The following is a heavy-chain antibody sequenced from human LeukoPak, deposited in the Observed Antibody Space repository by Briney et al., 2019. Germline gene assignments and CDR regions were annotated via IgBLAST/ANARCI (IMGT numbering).Heavy chain of an antibody. D-gene: IGHD2-21*01. Sequence: ASVKVSCKASGYTFTSYAINWVRQAPGPGLEWMGWISVNNGNTNDAQKLQGRVTMTTDTSTSTAYMELRSLRSDDTAVYYCARDLHKGEIDYWGQGTLVTVSS. J-gene: IGHJ4*02. CDR1: GYTFTSYA. CDR3: ARDLHKGEIDY. CDR2: ISVNNGNT. V-gene: IGHV1-18*01.